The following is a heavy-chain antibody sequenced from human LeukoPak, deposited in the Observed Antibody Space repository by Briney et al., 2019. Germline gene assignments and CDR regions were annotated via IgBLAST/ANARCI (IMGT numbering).Heavy chain of an antibody. CDR3: ARDLKDYFDY. V-gene: IGHV4-4*07. J-gene: IGHJ4*02. CDR2: IYTSGST. CDR1: GGSISIYY. Sequence: SETLSLTCTVSGGSISIYYWSWIRQPAGKGLEWIVRIYTSGSTNYNPSLKSRVTISVDKSKDQFSLKLSSVTAADTAVYYCARDLKDYFDYWGQGTLVTVSS.